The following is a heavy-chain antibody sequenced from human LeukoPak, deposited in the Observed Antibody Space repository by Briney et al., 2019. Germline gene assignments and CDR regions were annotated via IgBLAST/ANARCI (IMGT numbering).Heavy chain of an antibody. Sequence: PGESLRLSCAPSGFTFSHYWMTWVRQAPGKGREWVAQINQVGSEEYYMDSVKARFTISRDNAKNSVFLQMNSLRAEDTAVYYCVRDGGVSGYDLLDYWGQGTMVTVSS. J-gene: IGHJ4*02. CDR1: GFTFSHYW. V-gene: IGHV3-7*01. CDR2: INQVGSEE. D-gene: IGHD5-12*01. CDR3: VRDGGVSGYDLLDY.